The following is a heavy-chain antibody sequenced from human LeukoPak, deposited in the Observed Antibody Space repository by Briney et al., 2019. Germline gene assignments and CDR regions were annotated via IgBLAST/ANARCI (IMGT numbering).Heavy chain of an antibody. V-gene: IGHV3-30*02. D-gene: IGHD3-10*01. CDR2: IRYDGSNK. CDR1: GFTFSSYG. CDR3: ARIYDSGSYSSFDY. Sequence: GGSLRLSCAASGFTFSSYGMHWVRQAPGKGLEWVAFIRYDGSNKYYADSVKGRFTISRDNAKNSLYLQMNSLRAEDTAVYYCARIYDSGSYSSFDYWGQGTLVTVSS. J-gene: IGHJ4*02.